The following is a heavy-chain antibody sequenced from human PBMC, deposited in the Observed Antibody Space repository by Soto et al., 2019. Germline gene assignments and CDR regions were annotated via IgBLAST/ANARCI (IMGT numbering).Heavy chain of an antibody. Sequence: SETLSLTCAVYGGSFSDYYWSWIRQPPGKGLEWIGEISHSGSSKYISSLKSRVTITVDTSVNQFSLKLSSVTAADTAVYYCARGRTLGGPYLDYWGRGTLVTVSS. D-gene: IGHD3-16*01. CDR1: GGSFSDYY. CDR3: ARGRTLGGPYLDY. V-gene: IGHV4-34*01. J-gene: IGHJ4*02. CDR2: ISHSGSS.